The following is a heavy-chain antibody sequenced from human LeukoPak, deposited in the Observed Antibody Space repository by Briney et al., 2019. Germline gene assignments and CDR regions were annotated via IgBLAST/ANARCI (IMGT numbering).Heavy chain of an antibody. CDR2: IYYSGST. V-gene: IGHV4-39*07. CDR1: GGSISSSSYY. CDR3: ARIPSSWSYFDY. Sequence: SETLSLTCTVSGGSISSSSYYWGWIRQPPGKGLEWIGSIYYSGSTYYNPSLKSRVTISVDTSKNQFSLKLSSVTAADTAVYYCARIPSSWSYFDYWGQGTLVTVAS. J-gene: IGHJ4*02. D-gene: IGHD6-13*01.